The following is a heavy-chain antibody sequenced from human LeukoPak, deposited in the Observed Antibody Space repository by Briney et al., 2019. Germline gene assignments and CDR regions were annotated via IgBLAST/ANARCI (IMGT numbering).Heavy chain of an antibody. CDR3: ARDLGNWNYGGAFDY. Sequence: GASVKVSCKASGYTFTGYYMHWVRQAPGQGLEWMGWINPNRGGTNYAQKFQGRVTMTRDTSISTAYMELSRLRSDDTAVYYCARDLGNWNYGGAFDYWGQGTLVTVSS. D-gene: IGHD1-7*01. V-gene: IGHV1-2*02. CDR2: INPNRGGT. J-gene: IGHJ4*02. CDR1: GYTFTGYY.